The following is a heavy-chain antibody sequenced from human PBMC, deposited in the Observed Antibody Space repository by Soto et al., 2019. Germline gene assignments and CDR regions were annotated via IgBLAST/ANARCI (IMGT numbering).Heavy chain of an antibody. CDR1: GGSISSYY. D-gene: IGHD6-19*01. V-gene: IGHV4-59*08. CDR2: IYYSGST. CDR3: TNLPRAGFDH. J-gene: IGHJ4*02. Sequence: PSETLSLTCTVSGGSISSYYWSWIRQPPGKGLEWIGYIYYSGSTNYNPSLKSRVTISVDTSKNQFSLKLSSVTAADTAVYYCTNLPRAGFDHWGQGTLVTVSS.